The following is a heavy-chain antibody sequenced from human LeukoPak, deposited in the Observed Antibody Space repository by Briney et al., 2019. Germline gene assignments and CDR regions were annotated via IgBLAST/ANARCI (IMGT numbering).Heavy chain of an antibody. CDR1: GYTFTSYG. D-gene: IGHD3-22*01. J-gene: IGHJ4*02. CDR2: ISAYNGNT. CDR3: ARDYYDSSGYPPFDY. V-gene: IGHV1-18*01. Sequence: SVKVSCKASGYTFTSYGISWVRQAPGQGLEWMGWISAYNGNTNYAQGLQGRVTMTTDTSTSTAYMELRSLRSDDTAVYYCARDYYDSSGYPPFDYWGQGTLVSASS.